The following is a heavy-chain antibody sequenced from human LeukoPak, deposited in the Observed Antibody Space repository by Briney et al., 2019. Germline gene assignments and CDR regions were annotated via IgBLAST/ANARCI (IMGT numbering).Heavy chain of an antibody. D-gene: IGHD3-10*01. J-gene: IGHJ4*02. V-gene: IGHV3-53*01. CDR2: IYSGGST. CDR1: GFTVSSNY. Sequence: PGGSLRLSCAASGFTVSSNYMSWVRQAPGKGLEWVSVIYSGGSTYYADSVKGRFTISRDNSKNTLYLQMNSLRAEDTAVYYCAKVADYYGSGSQSHWGQGTLVTVSS. CDR3: AKVADYYGSGSQSH.